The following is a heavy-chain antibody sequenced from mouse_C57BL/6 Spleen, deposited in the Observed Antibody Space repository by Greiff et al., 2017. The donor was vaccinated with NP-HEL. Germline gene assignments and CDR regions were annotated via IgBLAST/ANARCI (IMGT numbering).Heavy chain of an antibody. CDR1: GYTFTSYW. CDR3: ARSDYSNLYYAMDY. D-gene: IGHD2-5*01. Sequence: QVHVKQPGAELVKPGASVKLSCKASGYTFTSYWMHWVKQRPGQGLEWIGMIHPNSGSTNYNEKFKSKATLTVDKSSSTAYMQLSSLTSEDSAVYYCARSDYSNLYYAMDYWGQGTSVTVSS. CDR2: IHPNSGST. J-gene: IGHJ4*01. V-gene: IGHV1-64*01.